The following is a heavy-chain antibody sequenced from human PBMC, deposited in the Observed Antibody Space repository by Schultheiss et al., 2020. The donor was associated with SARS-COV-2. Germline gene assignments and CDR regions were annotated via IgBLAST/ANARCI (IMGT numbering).Heavy chain of an antibody. V-gene: IGHV3-30*03. Sequence: GGSLRLSCAASGFTFSSYGMHWVRQAPGKGLEWVAVISYDGSNKYYADSVKGRFTISRDNSKNTLYLQTNSVRAEDTAVYYCARDPGFCSGGKCYSPYKFGMDVWGQGTTVTVSS. CDR3: ARDPGFCSGGKCYSPYKFGMDV. D-gene: IGHD2-15*01. CDR1: GFTFSSYG. J-gene: IGHJ6*02. CDR2: ISYDGSNK.